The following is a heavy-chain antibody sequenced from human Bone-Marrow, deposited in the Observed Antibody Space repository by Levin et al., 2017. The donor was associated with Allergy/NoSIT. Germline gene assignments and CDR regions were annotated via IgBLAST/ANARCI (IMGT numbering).Heavy chain of an antibody. CDR2: IYTSGST. J-gene: IGHJ4*02. V-gene: IGHV4-4*07. Sequence: PGESLKISCTVSGGSISSYYWSWIRQPAGKGLEWIGRIYTSGSTNYNPSLKSRVTMSVDTSKNQFSLKLSSVTAADTAVYYCARDHHYCSSTSCPGLFDYWGQGTLVTVSS. CDR3: ARDHHYCSSTSCPGLFDY. CDR1: GGSISSYY. D-gene: IGHD2-2*01.